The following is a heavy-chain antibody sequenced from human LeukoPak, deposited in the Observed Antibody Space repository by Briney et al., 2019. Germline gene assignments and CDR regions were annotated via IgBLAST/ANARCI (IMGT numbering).Heavy chain of an antibody. Sequence: TGGSLRLSCAASGFTFSSYAMSWVRQAPGKGLEWVSAISGSGGSTYYADSVKGRFTISRDNSKNTLYLQMNSLGAEDTAVYYCAKDPHTRILYPKGYFDYWGQGTLVTVSS. D-gene: IGHD2-8*01. J-gene: IGHJ4*02. V-gene: IGHV3-23*01. CDR3: AKDPHTRILYPKGYFDY. CDR2: ISGSGGST. CDR1: GFTFSSYA.